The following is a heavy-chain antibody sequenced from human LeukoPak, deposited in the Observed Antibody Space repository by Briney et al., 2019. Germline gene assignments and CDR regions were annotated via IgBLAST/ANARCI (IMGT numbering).Heavy chain of an antibody. CDR3: ARGGYSSSWLHYYYYYYYMDV. D-gene: IGHD6-13*01. V-gene: IGHV7-4-1*02. CDR1: GYTFTSYG. J-gene: IGHJ6*03. CDR2: INTNTGNP. Sequence: ASVKVSCKASGYTFTSYGISWVRQAPGQGLEWMGWINTNTGNPTYAQGFTGRFVFSLDTSVSTAYLQISSLKAEDTAVYYCARGGYSSSWLHYYYYYYYMDVWGKGTTVTVSS.